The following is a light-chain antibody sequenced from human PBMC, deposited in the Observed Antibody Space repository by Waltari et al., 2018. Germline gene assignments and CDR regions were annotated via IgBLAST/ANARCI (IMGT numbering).Light chain of an antibody. J-gene: IGLJ3*02. CDR3: CSYTDTYPNWV. CDR1: STDVGDYNF. CDR2: DVT. Sequence: QSALTQPRSVSGSPGQSVTISCTGISTDVGDYNFVSWYQQPTAKAPKLMIYDVTRRPSRHPARHYGSKYGNTAALTISGLQAEDEADYYCCSYTDTYPNWVFGGGTKLTVL. V-gene: IGLV2-11*01.